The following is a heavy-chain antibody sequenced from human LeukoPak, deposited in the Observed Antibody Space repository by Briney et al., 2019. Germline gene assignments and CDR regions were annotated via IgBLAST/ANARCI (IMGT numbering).Heavy chain of an antibody. CDR1: GFTFSSYV. Sequence: GGSLRLSCETAGFTFSSYVMHWVRRTPGKGLVWVSRISHDGIISYADSVKGRFTISRDNAKNTLTLQLNSLRVEDTAVYFCARDWVYKIDYWGRGTLVTVSS. D-gene: IGHD5-24*01. V-gene: IGHV3-74*01. CDR2: ISHDGII. CDR3: ARDWVYKIDY. J-gene: IGHJ4*02.